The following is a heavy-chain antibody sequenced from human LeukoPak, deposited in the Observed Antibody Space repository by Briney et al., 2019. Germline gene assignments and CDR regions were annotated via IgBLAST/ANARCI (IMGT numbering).Heavy chain of an antibody. CDR3: ARGTRSTSLHDAFDI. CDR1: GYTFTSYG. J-gene: IGHJ3*02. CDR2: ISAYNGNT. V-gene: IGHV1-18*01. Sequence: ASVKVSCKASGYTFTSYGISWVRQAPGQGLEWMGWISAYNGNTNYAQKLQGRVTMTTDTSTSTAYMELRSLRSDDTAVYYCARGTRSTSLHDAFDIWGQGTMVTVSS. D-gene: IGHD2-2*01.